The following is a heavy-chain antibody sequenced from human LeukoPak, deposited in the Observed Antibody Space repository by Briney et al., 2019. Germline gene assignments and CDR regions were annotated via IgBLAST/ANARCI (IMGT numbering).Heavy chain of an antibody. CDR3: ANDYFTFGDNGPGHY. J-gene: IGHJ4*02. V-gene: IGHV3-23*01. D-gene: IGHD4-17*01. Sequence: PGGSLRLSCAGSGFTFPTYAIHWVRQTPGRGLEWVSCISASVRNTYYRDSVKGRFTISRDNSQTTVSLQMNSLRAEDTAIYYCANDYFTFGDNGPGHYWGQGTLVIVSS. CDR1: GFTFPTYA. CDR2: ISASVRNT.